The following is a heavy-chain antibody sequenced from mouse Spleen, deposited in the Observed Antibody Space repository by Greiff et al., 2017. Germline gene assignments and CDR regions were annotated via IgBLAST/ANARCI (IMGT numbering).Heavy chain of an antibody. CDR2: ISSGSSTI. J-gene: IGHJ2*01. Sequence: EVKLVESGGGLVKPGGSLKLSCAASGFTFSDYGMHWVRQAPEKGLEWVAYISSGSSTIYYADTVKGRFTISRDNAKNTLFLQMTSLRSEDTAMYYCANQLGPHYFDYWGQGTTLTVSS. CDR1: GFTFSDYG. D-gene: IGHD4-1*02. CDR3: ANQLGPHYFDY. V-gene: IGHV5-17*01.